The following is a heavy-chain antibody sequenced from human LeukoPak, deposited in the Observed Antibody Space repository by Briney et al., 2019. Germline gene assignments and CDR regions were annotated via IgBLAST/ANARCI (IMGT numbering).Heavy chain of an antibody. V-gene: IGHV4-34*01. CDR2: IHYTGAT. CDR1: GGSISGYY. Sequence: SETLSLTCAVYGGSISGYYWSWIRQPPGKGLEWVGEIHYTGATSYNPSLKSRATISIETSKNQVSLRLSSVTAADTAVYYCTRGNLLSGYCFDFWGQGALVTVSS. J-gene: IGHJ4*02. D-gene: IGHD3-3*01. CDR3: TRGNLLSGYCFDF.